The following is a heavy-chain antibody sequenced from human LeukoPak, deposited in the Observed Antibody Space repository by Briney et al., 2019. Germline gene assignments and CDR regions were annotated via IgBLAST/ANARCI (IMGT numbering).Heavy chain of an antibody. V-gene: IGHV4-34*01. J-gene: IGHJ6*03. CDR3: ARGRRDWGSYYYHMDV. Sequence: GSLRLSCAASGFTFSSYSMNWVRQAPGKGLEWIGEINHSGRINYNPSLKSRVTISADTSKNQFSLKVSSVTAADTAVYYCARGRRDWGSYYYHMDVWGKGTTVTVSS. D-gene: IGHD7-27*01. CDR2: INHSGRI. CDR1: GFTFSSYS.